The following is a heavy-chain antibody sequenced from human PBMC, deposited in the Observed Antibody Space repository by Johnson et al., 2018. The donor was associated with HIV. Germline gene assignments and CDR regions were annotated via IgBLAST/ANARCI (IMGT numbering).Heavy chain of an antibody. CDR3: ARDGRTGPYAFDI. D-gene: IGHD7-27*01. CDR2: ISDSGTTI. CDR1: GFRFSDYY. Sequence: QVQLVESGGGLVKPGGSLRLSCAASGFRFSDYYMTWIRQAPGEGLEWISYISDSGTTIYYADSVKGRLTISRDNAKNSLYLQMNSLRAEDTAVYYCARDGRTGPYAFDIWGQGTMVTVSS. V-gene: IGHV3-11*04. J-gene: IGHJ3*02.